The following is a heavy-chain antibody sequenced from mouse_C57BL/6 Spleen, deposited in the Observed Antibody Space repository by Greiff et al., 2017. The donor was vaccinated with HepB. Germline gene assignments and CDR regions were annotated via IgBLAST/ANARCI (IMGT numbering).Heavy chain of an antibody. D-gene: IGHD2-4*01. CDR1: GYTFTDYY. CDR3: ASVGHDSFDY. V-gene: IGHV1-26*01. Sequence: EVQLQQSGPELVKPGASVKISCKASGYTFTDYYMNWVKQSHGKSLEWIGDINPNNGGTSYNQKFKGKATLTVDKSSSTAYMELRSLTSEDSAVYYCASVGHDSFDYWGQGTTLTVSS. J-gene: IGHJ2*01. CDR2: INPNNGGT.